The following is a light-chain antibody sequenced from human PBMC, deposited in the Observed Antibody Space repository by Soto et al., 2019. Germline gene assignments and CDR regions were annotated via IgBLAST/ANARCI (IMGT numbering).Light chain of an antibody. CDR3: QQRSDWPPIT. Sequence: EIVLKQSPATLSLSPGERATLSCRASQSVSSYLAWYQQKPGQAPRLLIYDASNRATGIPARFSGSGSGTEFTLTITSLQSEDFAVYYCQQRSDWPPITFGQGTLPE. V-gene: IGKV3-11*01. CDR1: QSVSSY. J-gene: IGKJ5*01. CDR2: DAS.